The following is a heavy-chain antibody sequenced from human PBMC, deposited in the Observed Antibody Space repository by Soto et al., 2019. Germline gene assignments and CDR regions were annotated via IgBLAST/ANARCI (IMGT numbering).Heavy chain of an antibody. V-gene: IGHV4-39*01. J-gene: IGHJ4*02. CDR2: IYYSGST. CDR3: ARGFGTVTTFMAWYDY. D-gene: IGHD4-17*01. Sequence: SETLSLTCTVSGGSISSSSYYWGWIRQPPGKGLEWIGSIYYSGSTYYNPSLKSRVTISVDTSKNQFSLKLSSVTAADTAVYYCARGFGTVTTFMAWYDYWGQGTLVTVSS. CDR1: GGSISSSSYY.